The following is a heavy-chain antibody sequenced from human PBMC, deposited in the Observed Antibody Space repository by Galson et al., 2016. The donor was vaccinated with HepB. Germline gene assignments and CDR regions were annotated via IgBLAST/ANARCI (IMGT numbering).Heavy chain of an antibody. V-gene: IGHV1-18*01. J-gene: IGHJ4*02. CDR1: GYTFTNYG. CDR3: ARVGPLGSYDY. Sequence: SVKVSCKASGYTFTNYGITWVRQAPGQGLEWMGWISPYTGDTNFAQKFQGRVTMTTDTSTSTVYMELRSLRYDNTAVYFCARVGPLGSYDYWGQRTLVTVSS. CDR2: ISPYTGDT. D-gene: IGHD7-27*01.